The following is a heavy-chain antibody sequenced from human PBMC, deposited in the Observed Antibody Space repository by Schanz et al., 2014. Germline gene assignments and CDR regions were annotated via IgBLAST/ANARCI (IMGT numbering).Heavy chain of an antibody. J-gene: IGHJ4*02. CDR1: GFTFSDFG. CDR3: VRLDVHDY. Sequence: EQLVESGGGVVQPGRSLRLSCAASGFTFSDFGMHWVRQTPVKGLEWVGRITNKPNNYNTEYAASVKGRFTISRDDSRNSLYLQMSSLKTEDTAVYYCVRLDVHDYWGQGTLVTV. V-gene: IGHV3-72*01. D-gene: IGHD3-16*01. CDR2: ITNKPNNYNT.